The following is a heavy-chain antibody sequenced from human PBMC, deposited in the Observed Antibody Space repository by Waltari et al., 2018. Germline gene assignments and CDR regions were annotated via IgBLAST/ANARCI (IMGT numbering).Heavy chain of an antibody. V-gene: IGHV3-30*04. J-gene: IGHJ6*02. D-gene: IGHD3-22*01. CDR3: TRDYCDRTNCHGMDV. CDR2: ISYKGRNI. Sequence: QVQLVESGGGVVQPGRSLRLSCAASEFTFSSYSMHWVRQAPGKGLEWVAVISYKGRNIYYVDSVKGRFTISRDNSKKMLYLQMNSLRIEDTAVYYCTRDYCDRTNCHGMDVWGQGTTVTVSS. CDR1: EFTFSSYS.